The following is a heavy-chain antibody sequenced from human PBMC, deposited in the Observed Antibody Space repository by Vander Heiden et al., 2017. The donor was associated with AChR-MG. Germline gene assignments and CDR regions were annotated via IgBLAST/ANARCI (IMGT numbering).Heavy chain of an antibody. CDR3: AKNWGRAVAGTLDY. J-gene: IGHJ4*02. D-gene: IGHD6-19*01. V-gene: IGHV3-30*02. CDR1: GFTLRSYG. CDR2: IRYDGSNK. Sequence: QVQLVESGGGVVQPGGSLRLSCAASGFTLRSYGMHWVRQAPGKGLEWVAFIRYDGSNKYYADSVKGRFTISRDNSKNTLYLQMNSLRAEDTAVYYCAKNWGRAVAGTLDYWGQGTLVTVSS.